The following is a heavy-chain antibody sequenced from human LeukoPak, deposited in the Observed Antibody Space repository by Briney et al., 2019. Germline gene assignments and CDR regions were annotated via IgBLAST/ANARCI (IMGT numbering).Heavy chain of an antibody. CDR2: ISGSGGST. CDR3: AKERTQTTSFDY. V-gene: IGHV3-23*01. J-gene: IGHJ4*02. D-gene: IGHD2/OR15-2a*01. Sequence: GESLKISCAASGFTFSTYPMNWVRQAPGKGLEWVSTISGSGGSTYYADSVKGRFTISRDNSKNTLYLQMNRLRADDTAIYYCAKERTQTTSFDYWGQGTLVTVSS. CDR1: GFTFSTYP.